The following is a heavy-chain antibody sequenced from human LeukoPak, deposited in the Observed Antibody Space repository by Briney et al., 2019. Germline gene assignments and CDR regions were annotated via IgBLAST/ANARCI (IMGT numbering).Heavy chain of an antibody. V-gene: IGHV3-30*02. CDR3: ARDIVVVVAATSQAFDV. CDR2: IGYDGSNK. Sequence: GGSLRLSCAASGFTFTNYGMHWVRQAPGKGLEWVAFIGYDGSNKYYADSVKGRFTISRDNSKNTLYLQMNSLRTEDTAVYYCARDIVVVVAATSQAFDVWGQGTMVTISS. J-gene: IGHJ3*01. D-gene: IGHD2-15*01. CDR1: GFTFTNYG.